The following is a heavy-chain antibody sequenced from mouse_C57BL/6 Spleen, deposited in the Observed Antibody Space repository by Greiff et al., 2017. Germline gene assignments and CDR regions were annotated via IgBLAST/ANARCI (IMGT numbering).Heavy chain of an antibody. V-gene: IGHV7-3*01. Sequence: EVQLVESGGGLVQPGGSLSLSCAASGFTFTDYYMSWVRQPPGKALEWLGFIRNKANGYTTEYSASVKGRFTISRDNSQSILYLQMNALRAEDSATYYCARPYGSSYGFAYWGQGTLVTVSA. D-gene: IGHD1-1*01. CDR3: ARPYGSSYGFAY. CDR2: IRNKANGYTT. CDR1: GFTFTDYY. J-gene: IGHJ3*01.